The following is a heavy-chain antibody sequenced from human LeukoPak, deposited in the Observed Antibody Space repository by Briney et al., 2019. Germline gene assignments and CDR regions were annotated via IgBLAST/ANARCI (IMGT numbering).Heavy chain of an antibody. Sequence: PGGSLRLSCAASGFTFSSYEMNWVRQAPGKGLEWVSSISSSSSYIYYADSVKGRFTISRDNAKNSLYLQMNSLRAEDTAVYYCASWDILTGPFDYWGQGTLVTVSS. D-gene: IGHD3-9*01. V-gene: IGHV3-21*01. CDR1: GFTFSSYE. CDR2: ISSSSSYI. J-gene: IGHJ4*02. CDR3: ASWDILTGPFDY.